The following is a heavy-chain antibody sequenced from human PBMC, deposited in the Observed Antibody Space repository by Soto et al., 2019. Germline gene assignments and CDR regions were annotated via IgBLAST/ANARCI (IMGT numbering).Heavy chain of an antibody. CDR1: GFTFSSCW. CDR3: ARVGRYYYDSSGYPYYYGMDV. Sequence: GGSLRLSWRSSGFTFSSCWMRWVRQAPGKGLEWVANIKQDGSEKYYVDSVKGRFTISRDNAKNSLYLQMNSLRAEDTAVYYCARVGRYYYDSSGYPYYYGMDVWGQGTTVTVSS. V-gene: IGHV3-7*01. CDR2: IKQDGSEK. J-gene: IGHJ6*02. D-gene: IGHD3-22*01.